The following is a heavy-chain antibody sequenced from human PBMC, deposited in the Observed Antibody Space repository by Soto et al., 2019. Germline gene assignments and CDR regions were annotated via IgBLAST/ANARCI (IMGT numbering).Heavy chain of an antibody. CDR1: GGSITSSY. CDR3: VRGEGAFFYSGLDV. V-gene: IGHV4-59*01. CDR2: IYDTGISGYTPST. Sequence: QVQLQESGPRLVKPSATLSLTCTVSGGSITSSYWSWIRRPPGKGLEWIAYIYDTGISGYTPSTSSNPSLKCRGTMSVDTSMSQFSLNLTSVTAAEAAVYYCVRGEGAFFYSGLDVWGQGITVTVSS. J-gene: IGHJ6*02.